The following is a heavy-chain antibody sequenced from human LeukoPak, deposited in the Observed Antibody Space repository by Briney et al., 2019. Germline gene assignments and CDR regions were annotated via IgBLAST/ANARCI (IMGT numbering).Heavy chain of an antibody. V-gene: IGHV3-48*01. J-gene: IGHJ4*02. CDR1: GFTSRTLR. CDR2: ISSSSSTI. CDR3: ARDLESGYDSPLDY. D-gene: IGHD5-12*01. Sequence: GGSLRLSCAASGFTSRTLRRNGVGQAPGKGREGVPYISSSSSTIYYADSVKGRFTISRDNAKNSLYLQMNSLRAEDTAVYYCARDLESGYDSPLDYWGQGTLVTVSS.